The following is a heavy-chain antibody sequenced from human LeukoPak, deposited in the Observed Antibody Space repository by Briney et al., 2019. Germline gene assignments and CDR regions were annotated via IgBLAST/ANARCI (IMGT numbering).Heavy chain of an antibody. Sequence: SETLSLTCAVYGGSFSGYYWSWIRQPPGKGLEWIGEINHSGSTNYNPSLKSRVAISVDTSKNQFSLKLSSVTAAVTAVYYCARGPGGVVVPAAHPRKPYYYYGMDVWGQGTTVTVSS. CDR2: INHSGST. J-gene: IGHJ6*02. D-gene: IGHD2-2*01. V-gene: IGHV4-34*01. CDR3: ARGPGGVVVPAAHPRKPYYYYGMDV. CDR1: GGSFSGYY.